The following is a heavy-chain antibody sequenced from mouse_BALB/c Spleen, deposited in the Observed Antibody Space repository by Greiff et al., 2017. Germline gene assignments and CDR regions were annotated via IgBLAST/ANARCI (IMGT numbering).Heavy chain of an antibody. J-gene: IGHJ1*01. CDR1: GYSFTSYW. V-gene: IGHV1-5*01. CDR3: TREKDSTMTWYFDV. Sequence: VQLQQSGTVLARPGASVKMSCKASGYSFTSYWMHWVKQRPGQGLEWIGAIYPGNSDTSYNQKFKGKAKLTAVTSASTAYMELSSLTNEDSAVYYCTREKDSTMTWYFDVWGAGTTVTVSS. D-gene: IGHD2-4*01. CDR2: IYPGNSDT.